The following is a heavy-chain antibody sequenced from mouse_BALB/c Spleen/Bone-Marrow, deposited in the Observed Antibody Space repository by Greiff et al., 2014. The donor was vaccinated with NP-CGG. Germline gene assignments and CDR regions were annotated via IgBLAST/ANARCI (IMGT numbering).Heavy chain of an antibody. CDR1: GYTFTNYW. CDR2: IYPGGGYT. CDR3: ARGYGSSSYDTDY. J-gene: IGHJ4*01. V-gene: IGHV1-63*02. Sequence: QVQLQQSGAELVRPGTSVKMSCKAAGYTFTNYWIGWVKQGPGHGLEWIGDIYPGGGYTNYNEKFKGKATLTADTSSSTAYMQLSSLTSEDSAIYYCARGYGSSSYDTDYWGQGTSVTVSS. D-gene: IGHD1-1*01.